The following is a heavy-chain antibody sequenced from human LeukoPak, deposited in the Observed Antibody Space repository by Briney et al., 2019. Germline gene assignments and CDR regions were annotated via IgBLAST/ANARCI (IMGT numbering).Heavy chain of an antibody. J-gene: IGHJ5*02. D-gene: IGHD1-26*01. CDR1: GFILSDHY. V-gene: IGHV3-72*01. Sequence: GGSLRLSCAASGFILSDHYIDWVRQAPGKGLVWVGRTRNKANSYTTEYAASVKGRFTISRDDPKNLLYLQMNSLKSEDTAVYYCGRSGRYRPSDLWGQGTLVTVSS. CDR2: TRNKANSYTT. CDR3: GRSGRYRPSDL.